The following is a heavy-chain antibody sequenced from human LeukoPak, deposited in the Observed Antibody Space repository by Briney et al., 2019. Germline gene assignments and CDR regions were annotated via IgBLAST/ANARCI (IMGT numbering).Heavy chain of an antibody. Sequence: KPSETLSLTCTVSGGSISSGDYYWSWIRQPPGKGLEWIGYIYYSGSTYYNPSLKSRVTISVDTSKNQFSLKLSSVTAADTAVYYCARDVRLRLTTGPYYYYGMDVWGQGTTVAVSS. J-gene: IGHJ6*02. CDR2: IYYSGST. CDR1: GGSISSGDYY. V-gene: IGHV4-30-4*01. D-gene: IGHD3-10*02. CDR3: ARDVRLRLTTGPYYYYGMDV.